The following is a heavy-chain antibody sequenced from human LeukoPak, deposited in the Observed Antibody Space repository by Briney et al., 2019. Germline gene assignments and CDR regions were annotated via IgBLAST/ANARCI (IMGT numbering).Heavy chain of an antibody. CDR2: IYYSGST. D-gene: IGHD3-22*01. CDR1: GGSISSSSYY. V-gene: IGHV4-39*07. J-gene: IGHJ4*02. CDR3: ARSPYYYDTSGYYLDS. Sequence: KPSETLSLTCTVSGGSISSSSYYWGWIRQPPGKGLEWIGSIYYSGSTYYNPSLKSRVTISVDTSKNQFSLKLSSVTAADTAVYYCARSPYYYDTSGYYLDSWGQGTLVTVSS.